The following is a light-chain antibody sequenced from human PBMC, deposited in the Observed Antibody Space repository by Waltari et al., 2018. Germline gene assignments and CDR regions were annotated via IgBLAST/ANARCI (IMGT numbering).Light chain of an antibody. CDR3: MQSMQAPIT. Sequence: DIVMTQTPLSLSVTPGQPASISCKSSQSLLHTNGKTYLYGYQQKPGKPPQTLIYEVTNRFSVVPDRFSGSESGTDFTLKISRVEAEDVGVYYCMQSMQAPITLGQRTRLGI. CDR1: QSLLHTNGKTY. V-gene: IGKV2D-29*01. J-gene: IGKJ5*01. CDR2: EVT.